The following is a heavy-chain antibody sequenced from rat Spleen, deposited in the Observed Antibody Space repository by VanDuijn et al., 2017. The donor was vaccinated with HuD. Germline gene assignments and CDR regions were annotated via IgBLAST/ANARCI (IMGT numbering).Heavy chain of an antibody. CDR1: GFTFDDFY. J-gene: IGHJ2*01. V-gene: IGHV5-25*01. Sequence: EVQLVESGGGLVQPGRSLKVSCAASGFTFDDFYMAWVRQAPTKGLEWVASITSGGSNTYYPDSVKGRFTISRDNAKSTLYLQMDSLRSEDTATYYCARCFDLWGQGVMVTVSS. CDR2: ITSGGSNT. CDR3: ARCFDL.